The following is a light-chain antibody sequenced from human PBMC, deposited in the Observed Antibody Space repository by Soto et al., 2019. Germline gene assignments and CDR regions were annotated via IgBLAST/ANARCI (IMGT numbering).Light chain of an antibody. CDR1: QSLSGN. V-gene: IGKV3-15*01. CDR2: RAS. Sequence: EIVMTHSPATLAGSPGETVTLSCRASQSLSGNLAWYQQKPGQAPRLLIFRASTRATGVPARFSGRGSGTEFTLTISSLEPEDFAVYYCQQRHNWITFGQGTRLEI. J-gene: IGKJ5*01. CDR3: QQRHNWIT.